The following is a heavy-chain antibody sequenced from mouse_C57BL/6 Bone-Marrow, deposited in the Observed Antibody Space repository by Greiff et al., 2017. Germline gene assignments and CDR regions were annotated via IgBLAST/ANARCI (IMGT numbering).Heavy chain of an antibody. D-gene: IGHD1-1*01. J-gene: IGHJ2*01. CDR2: IDPNSGGT. Sequence: QVQLQQPGAELVKPGASVKLSCKASGYTFTSYWMHWVKQRPGRGLEWIGRIDPNSGGTKYNEKFKSKATLTVDNPSSTAYMQLSSLTSEDSAVDYWARCITTEVDPLFDYWGQGTTLTVSS. CDR1: GYTFTSYW. CDR3: ARCITTEVDPLFDY. V-gene: IGHV1-62-3*01.